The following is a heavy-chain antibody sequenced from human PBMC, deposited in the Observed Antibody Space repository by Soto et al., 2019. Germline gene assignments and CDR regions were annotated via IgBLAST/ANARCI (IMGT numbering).Heavy chain of an antibody. CDR1: GGTFSSYA. J-gene: IGHJ4*02. V-gene: IGHV1-69*06. CDR3: AGGAAPEGWGSYRWEDY. D-gene: IGHD1-26*01. Sequence: QVQLVQSGAEVKKPGSSVNVSCKASGGTFSSYAISWVRQAPGQGLEWMGGIIPIFGTANYAQKFQGRVTITADKPTSPAYMELGSLRSEDTAVYYCAGGAAPEGWGSYRWEDYWGQGTLVTVSS. CDR2: IIPIFGTA.